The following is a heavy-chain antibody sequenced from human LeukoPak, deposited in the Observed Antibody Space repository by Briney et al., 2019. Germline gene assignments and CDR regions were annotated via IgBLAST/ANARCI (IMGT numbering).Heavy chain of an antibody. Sequence: GGTLRLSCVASGFRYSHYGMNWVRQAPGKGLEWVSGITSDSRGIYYADSVKGRFTIYRDNSKMTLYLQMDSLGVEDTALYYCLQDWAWGCIWSWGQGTLVTVSS. D-gene: IGHD3-16*01. J-gene: IGHJ5*02. CDR2: ITSDSRGI. V-gene: IGHV3-23*01. CDR3: LQDWAWGCIWS. CDR1: GFRYSHYG.